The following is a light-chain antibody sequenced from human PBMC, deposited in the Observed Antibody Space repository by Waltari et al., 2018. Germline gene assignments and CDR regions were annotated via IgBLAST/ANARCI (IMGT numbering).Light chain of an antibody. J-gene: IGKJ3*01. Sequence: DIQMTQSPSSLSASVGDRVTITCRASQSIAIYLNWYQQEPGKAPKLLIYAASSLQTGVPSRFSGSGSGTHFTLIISSLQPEDFATYYCQQSYSTPLTVGPGTKVDFQ. CDR3: QQSYSTPLT. CDR1: QSIAIY. CDR2: AAS. V-gene: IGKV1-39*01.